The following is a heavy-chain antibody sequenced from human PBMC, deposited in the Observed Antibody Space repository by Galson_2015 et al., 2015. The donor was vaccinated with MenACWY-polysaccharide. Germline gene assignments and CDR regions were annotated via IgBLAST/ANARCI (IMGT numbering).Heavy chain of an antibody. J-gene: IGHJ4*02. CDR3: ARVSQQLVLPYYFDY. Sequence: SLRLSCAASGFTFSSYRMNWVRQAPGKGLEWVSSISSSSSYIYYADSVKGRFTISRDNAKYSLYLQMNSLRAEDTAVYYCARVSQQLVLPYYFDYWGQGTLVTVSS. CDR1: GFTFSSYR. D-gene: IGHD6-13*01. CDR2: ISSSSSYI. V-gene: IGHV3-21*01.